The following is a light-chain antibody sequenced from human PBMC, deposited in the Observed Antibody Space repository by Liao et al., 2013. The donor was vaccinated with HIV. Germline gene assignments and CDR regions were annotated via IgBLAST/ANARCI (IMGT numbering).Light chain of an antibody. J-gene: IGLJ2*01. CDR2: YDT. Sequence: SYELTQPPSVSVAPGRTATITCGGINIGTKRVHWYQHKPGQAPVVVISYDTDRPSGIPERFSGSNSGNTATLTISGTQPMDEADYYCQAWDRNTAIFGGGTKLTVL. V-gene: IGLV3-21*01. CDR1: NIGTKR. CDR3: QAWDRNTAI.